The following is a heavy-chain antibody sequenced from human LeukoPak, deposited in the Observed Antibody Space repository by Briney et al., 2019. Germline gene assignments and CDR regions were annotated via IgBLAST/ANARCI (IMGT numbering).Heavy chain of an antibody. CDR2: IYSSGST. V-gene: IGHV3-66*01. J-gene: IGHJ4*02. Sequence: GGSLRLSCAASGFTVSSNYMSWVRQAPGKGLEWVSVIYSSGSTYYADSVKGRFTISRDNSKNTLYLQMNSLRAEDTAVYYCARVYRRYFDYWGQGTLVTVSS. CDR3: ARVYRRYFDY. CDR1: GFTVSSNY. D-gene: IGHD1-14*01.